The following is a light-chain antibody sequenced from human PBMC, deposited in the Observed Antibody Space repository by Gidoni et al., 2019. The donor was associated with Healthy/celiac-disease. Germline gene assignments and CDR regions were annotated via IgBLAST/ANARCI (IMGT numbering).Light chain of an antibody. V-gene: IGLV3-19*01. CDR3: NSRESSGNPNWV. J-gene: IGLJ3*02. CDR2: GKN. CDR1: SLRSYY. Sequence: SSELTQDPAVSVALGQTVRITCQGDSLRSYYASWYQEKPGQAPVLVIYGKNNRPSGIPDRFSGSSSGNTAFLTITGAQAEDEADYYCNSRESSGNPNWVFGGGTKLTVL.